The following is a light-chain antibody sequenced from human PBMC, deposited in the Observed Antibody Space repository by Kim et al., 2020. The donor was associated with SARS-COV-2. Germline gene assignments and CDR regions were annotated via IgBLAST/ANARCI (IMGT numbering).Light chain of an antibody. J-gene: IGLJ2*01. Sequence: SYELTEPPSVSVSPGQTASITCSGDKLGDKYACWYQQKPGQSPVLVIYQDSKRPSGIPERFSGSNSGNTATLTISGTQAMDEADYYCQAWDSSGFVVFGGRPKLPVL. V-gene: IGLV3-1*01. CDR3: QAWDSSGFVV. CDR2: QDS. CDR1: KLGDKY.